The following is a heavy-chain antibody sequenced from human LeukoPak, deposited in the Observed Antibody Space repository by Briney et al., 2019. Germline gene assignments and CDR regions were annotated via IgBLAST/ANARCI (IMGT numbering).Heavy chain of an antibody. D-gene: IGHD2-8*01. V-gene: IGHV4-34*01. Sequence: SETLSLTCAVYGGSFSGYYWSWIRQPPGKGLVWIGEINHNGSTNYNPSLKSRVTISVDTSKNQFSLKLSSVTAADTAVYYCARGRCTNGVCYTRGYYYGMDVWGQGTTVTVSS. CDR2: INHNGST. CDR3: ARGRCTNGVCYTRGYYYGMDV. J-gene: IGHJ6*02. CDR1: GGSFSGYY.